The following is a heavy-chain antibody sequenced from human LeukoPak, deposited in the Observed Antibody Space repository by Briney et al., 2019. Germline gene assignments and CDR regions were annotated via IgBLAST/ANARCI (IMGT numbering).Heavy chain of an antibody. Sequence: PGGSLRLSWAASGFTFSSYSMNWVRQAPGKGLEWVSSISSSSSYIYYADSVKGRFTISRDNAKNSLYLQMNSLRAEDTAVYYCARYTVVSSPGAFDLWGQGTMVTVSS. J-gene: IGHJ3*01. D-gene: IGHD2-21*01. V-gene: IGHV3-21*01. CDR3: ARYTVVSSPGAFDL. CDR1: GFTFSSYS. CDR2: ISSSSSYI.